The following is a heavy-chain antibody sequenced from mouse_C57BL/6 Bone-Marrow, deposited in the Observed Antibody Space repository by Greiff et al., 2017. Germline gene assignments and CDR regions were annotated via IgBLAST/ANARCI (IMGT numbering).Heavy chain of an antibody. J-gene: IGHJ3*01. CDR2: IHPSDSDT. D-gene: IGHD1-1*01. Sequence: VQLQQPGAELVKPGASVKVSCKASGYTFTSYWMHWVKQRPGQDLEWIGRIHPSDSDTNYNQKFKGKATLTVDKSSSTAYMQLSSLTSEDSAVYYCTIVYYYGSKAYWGQGTLVTVSA. CDR1: GYTFTSYW. CDR3: TIVYYYGSKAY. V-gene: IGHV1-74*01.